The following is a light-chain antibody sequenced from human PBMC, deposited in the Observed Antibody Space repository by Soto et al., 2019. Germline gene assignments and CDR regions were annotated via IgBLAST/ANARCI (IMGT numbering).Light chain of an antibody. Sequence: AIQMTQSPSSLSASVGDRVTITCRASQGIRNDLGWYQQKPGRAPKLLISDASTLQSGVPSRFSGSGSGTDVTLTIISLQPEDLATYYCLQDYNFPLTFGQGTKVEI. V-gene: IGKV1-6*01. J-gene: IGKJ1*01. CDR2: DAS. CDR1: QGIRND. CDR3: LQDYNFPLT.